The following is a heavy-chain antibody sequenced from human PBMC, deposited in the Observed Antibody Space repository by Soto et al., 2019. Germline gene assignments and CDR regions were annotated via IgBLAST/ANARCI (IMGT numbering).Heavy chain of an antibody. D-gene: IGHD5-12*01. CDR1: GFTVSGNY. V-gene: IGHV3-66*01. Sequence: GGSLRLSCAASGFTVSGNYMSWVRQAPGKGLEWVSVIYSGGSTYYADSVKGRFTISRDNSKNTLYLQMNSLRAEDTAVYYCAREKYSGYDLGMDVWGKGTTVTVSS. J-gene: IGHJ6*04. CDR3: AREKYSGYDLGMDV. CDR2: IYSGGST.